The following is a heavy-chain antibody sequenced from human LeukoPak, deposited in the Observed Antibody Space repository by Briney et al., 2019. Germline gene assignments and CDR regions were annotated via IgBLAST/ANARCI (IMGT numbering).Heavy chain of an antibody. J-gene: IGHJ4*02. V-gene: IGHV4-39*07. Sequence: SETLSLTCTVSGGSITSSSYYWGWIRQPPGKGLEWIGYIYHSGSTYYNPSLKSRVTISVDRSKNQFSLKLSSVTAADTAVYYCALYDSSGYYDYWGQGTLVTVSS. CDR2: IYHSGST. D-gene: IGHD3-22*01. CDR1: GGSITSSSYY. CDR3: ALYDSSGYYDY.